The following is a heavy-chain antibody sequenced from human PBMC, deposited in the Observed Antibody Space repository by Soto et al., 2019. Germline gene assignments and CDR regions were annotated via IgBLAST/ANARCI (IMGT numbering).Heavy chain of an antibody. CDR2: IYSGGST. J-gene: IGHJ4*02. CDR3: ARDPWAADY. Sequence: EVQLVESGGGLVQPGGSLRRSCAASGFTVSTKYMSWVRQAPGKGLEWVSVIYSGGSTFYADSVRGRFTISRDNSKNTVNLQMNSLRAEDTAVYHCARDPWAADYWGQGTLVTVSS. V-gene: IGHV3-66*01. D-gene: IGHD3-16*01. CDR1: GFTVSTKY.